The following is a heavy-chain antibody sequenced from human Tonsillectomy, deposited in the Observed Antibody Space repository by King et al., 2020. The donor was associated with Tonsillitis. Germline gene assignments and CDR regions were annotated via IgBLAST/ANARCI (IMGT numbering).Heavy chain of an antibody. CDR1: GGSISSGAYS. J-gene: IGHJ4*02. D-gene: IGHD4-17*01. Sequence: LQLQESGSGLVKPSQTLSLTCAVSGGSISSGAYSWSWIRQPPGKGLEWIGYIDHSGSTYYNPSLKSRVTISVDRSKNQFSLRLSSVTAADTAVYYCARLYRPPYGDYGGCDYWGQGTLVTVSS. V-gene: IGHV4-30-2*01. CDR3: ARLYRPPYGDYGGCDY. CDR2: IDHSGST.